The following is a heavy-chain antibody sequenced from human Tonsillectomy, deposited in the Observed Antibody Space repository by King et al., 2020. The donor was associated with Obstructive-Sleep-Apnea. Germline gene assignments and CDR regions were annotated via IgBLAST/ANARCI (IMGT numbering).Heavy chain of an antibody. V-gene: IGHV3-30-3*01. J-gene: IGHJ4*02. CDR3: VRGSRLWFGEF. Sequence: VQLVESGGGVVQPGRSLRLSCAASGFNFNVYYIHLVLQTPGKGLDWVAVISSDGGKKYYADSVKGRFTTSRDNSNSTLYLQMNSLTTEDTAIYYWVRGSRLWFGEFWGRGTLVTVSA. CDR2: ISSDGGKK. CDR1: GFNFNVYY. D-gene: IGHD3-10*01.